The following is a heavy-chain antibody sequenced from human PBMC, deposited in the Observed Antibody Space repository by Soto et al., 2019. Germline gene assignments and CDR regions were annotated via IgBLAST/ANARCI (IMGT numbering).Heavy chain of an antibody. CDR2: IIPIFGTA. CDR3: ATARYGSGSVYWRGRPYYFDY. J-gene: IGHJ4*02. Sequence: QVQLVQSGAEVKKPGSSVKVSCKASGGTFSSYAISWVRQAPGQGLEWMGGIIPIFGTANYAEKFQGRVTITADDYTSAAHMELSGLRSEDTAVYYFATARYGSGSVYWRGRPYYFDYWGQGTLVTVSS. D-gene: IGHD3-10*01. CDR1: GGTFSSYA. V-gene: IGHV1-69*19.